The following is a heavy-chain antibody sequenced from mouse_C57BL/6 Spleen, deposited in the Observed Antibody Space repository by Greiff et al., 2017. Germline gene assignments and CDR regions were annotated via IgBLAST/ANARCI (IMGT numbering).Heavy chain of an antibody. D-gene: IGHD2-3*01. CDR1: GFSLTSYG. J-gene: IGHJ3*01. CDR2: IWRGGST. Sequence: VKLVESGPGLVQPSQSLSITCTVSGFSLTSYGVHWVRQSPGKGLEWLGVIWRGGSTDYNAAFMSRLSITKDNSKSQVVFKMNSLQADDTAIYYCAKKSDGYYVSALAYWGQGTLVTVSA. V-gene: IGHV2-5*01. CDR3: AKKSDGYYVSALAY.